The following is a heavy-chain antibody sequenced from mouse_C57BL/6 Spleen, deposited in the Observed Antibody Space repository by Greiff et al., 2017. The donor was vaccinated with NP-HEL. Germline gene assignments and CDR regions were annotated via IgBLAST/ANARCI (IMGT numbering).Heavy chain of an antibody. Sequence: VQLQQSGAELVRPGASVKLSCTASGFNIKDDYMHWVKQRPEQGLEWIGWIDPENGDTEYDSKFKGKATITADTSSNTAYLQIVSLTAEDTAFYYCTYYYGSSPAWFAYWGQGTLVTVSA. J-gene: IGHJ3*01. CDR2: IDPENGDT. D-gene: IGHD1-1*01. CDR3: TYYYGSSPAWFAY. CDR1: GFNIKDDY. V-gene: IGHV14-4*01.